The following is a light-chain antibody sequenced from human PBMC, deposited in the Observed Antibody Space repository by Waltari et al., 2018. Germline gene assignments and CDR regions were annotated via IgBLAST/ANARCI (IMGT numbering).Light chain of an antibody. Sequence: SYELTQPPSVSVSLGQTAKITCSGNLLSKYFAHCYQHNPGQAPILMIYKDNTNPSGITERFSGSSSGTTVTLTISGAQVEDEADYYCYSGDDIKRLFGGGNSLTVL. CDR1: LLSKYF. CDR3: YSGDDIKRL. CDR2: KDN. V-gene: IGLV3-27*01. J-gene: IGLJ2*01.